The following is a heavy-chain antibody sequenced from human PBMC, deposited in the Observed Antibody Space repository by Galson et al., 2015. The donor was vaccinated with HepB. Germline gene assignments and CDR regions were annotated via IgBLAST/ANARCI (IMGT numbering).Heavy chain of an antibody. Sequence: LRLSCAASGFSLSSYSMNWVRQAPGKGLEWVSYISSRSGAIYYADSVKGRVTISRDNAKDSLYLQMNSLRDEDTAVYYCARRMTGSSYGNDYWGQGILVTVSS. CDR1: GFSLSSYS. V-gene: IGHV3-48*02. CDR3: ARRMTGSSYGNDY. D-gene: IGHD5-18*01. CDR2: ISSRSGAI. J-gene: IGHJ4*02.